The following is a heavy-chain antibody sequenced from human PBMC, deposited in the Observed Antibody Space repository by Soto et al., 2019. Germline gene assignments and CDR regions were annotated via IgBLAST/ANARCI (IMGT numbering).Heavy chain of an antibody. V-gene: IGHV4-31*03. CDR3: ARGVLTTVTYGAFDI. CDR2: IYYSGST. CDR1: GGSISSGGYY. D-gene: IGHD4-17*01. J-gene: IGHJ3*02. Sequence: QVQLQESGPGLVKPSQTLSLTCTVSGGSISSGGYYWSWIRQHPGKGLEWIGYIYYSGSTYYNPSLKSRVTISVDTSKHQFSLKLSSVTAADTAVYYCARGVLTTVTYGAFDIWGQGTMVTVSS.